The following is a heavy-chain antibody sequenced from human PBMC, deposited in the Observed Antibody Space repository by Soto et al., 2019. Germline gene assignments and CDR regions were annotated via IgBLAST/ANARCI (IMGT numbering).Heavy chain of an antibody. D-gene: IGHD3-9*01. CDR1: GFSFAGYA. J-gene: IGHJ4*02. V-gene: IGHV3-23*01. Sequence: GGSLRLSCAASGFSFAGYALTWVRLAPGKGLEWVASISGGGGSTYYTDSVKGRFSIPRDNSNRVVYLQMGSLTAGDTDVYYCAKTETFNGYYNAFAYWGKGTRVTVSS. CDR3: AKTETFNGYYNAFAY. CDR2: ISGGGGST.